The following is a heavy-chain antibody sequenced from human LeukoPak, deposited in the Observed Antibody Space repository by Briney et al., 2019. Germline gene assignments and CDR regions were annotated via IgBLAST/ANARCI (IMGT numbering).Heavy chain of an antibody. CDR3: ARSNYDSSGYDDAFDI. CDR2: ISAYNGNT. CDR1: GYTFTRYG. J-gene: IGHJ3*02. V-gene: IGHV1-18*01. Sequence: ASVKVSCKASGYTFTRYGISWVRQAPGQGLEWMGWISAYNGNTNYAQKLQGRVTMTTDTSTSTAYMELRSLRSDDTAVYYCARSNYDSSGYDDAFDIWGQGTMVTVSS. D-gene: IGHD3-22*01.